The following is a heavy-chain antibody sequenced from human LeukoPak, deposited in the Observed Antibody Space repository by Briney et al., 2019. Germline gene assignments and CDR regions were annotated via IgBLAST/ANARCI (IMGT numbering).Heavy chain of an antibody. J-gene: IGHJ6*03. CDR2: IIPIFGTA. CDR1: GGTFSSYA. Sequence: SVKVSCKASGGTFSSYAIRWVRQAPGQGLEWMGGIIPIFGTANYAQKFQGRVTITTDESTSTAYMELSSLRSEDTAVYYCASYKRFLFVDYYYMDVGGKGTRVTVSS. CDR3: ASYKRFLFVDYYYMDV. D-gene: IGHD3-10*01. V-gene: IGHV1-69*05.